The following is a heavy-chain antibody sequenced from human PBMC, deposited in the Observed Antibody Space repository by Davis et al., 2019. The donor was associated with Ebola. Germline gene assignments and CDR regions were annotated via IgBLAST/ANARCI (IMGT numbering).Heavy chain of an antibody. Sequence: ASVKVSCKASGYTLTGYYMHWVRQAPGQGLEWMGWINPNSGGTNYAQKFQGWVTMTRDTSISTAYMELSRLRSDDTAVYYCTRGRKLSSGWLNWFDPWGQGTLVTVSS. V-gene: IGHV1-2*04. CDR3: TRGRKLSSGWLNWFDP. CDR1: GYTLTGYY. D-gene: IGHD6-19*01. CDR2: INPNSGGT. J-gene: IGHJ5*02.